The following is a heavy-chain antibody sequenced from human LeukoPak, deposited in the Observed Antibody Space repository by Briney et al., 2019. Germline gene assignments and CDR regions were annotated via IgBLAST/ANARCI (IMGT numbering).Heavy chain of an antibody. CDR3: ARVRDRSSYFYDLDY. D-gene: IGHD3-22*01. J-gene: IGHJ4*02. CDR2: IHYSGST. Sequence: PSETLSLTCAVYGGSFSDYSWSWIRQPPGKGLEWIGCIHYSGSTNYNPSLKSRVTISVDTSKNQFSLKLSSVTAADTAVYYCARVRDRSSYFYDLDYWGQGTLVTVSS. V-gene: IGHV4-59*01. CDR1: GGSFSDYS.